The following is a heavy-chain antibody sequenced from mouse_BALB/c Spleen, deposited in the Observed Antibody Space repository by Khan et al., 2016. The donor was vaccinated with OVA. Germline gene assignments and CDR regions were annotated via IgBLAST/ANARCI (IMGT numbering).Heavy chain of an antibody. CDR1: GYSITSDYA. V-gene: IGHV3-2*02. D-gene: IGHD1-1*01. CDR2: ISYSGRT. Sequence: EVQLQESGPGLVKPSQSLSLTCTVTGYSITSDYAWNWIRQFPGNKLEWVGYISYSGRTSYNPSLKSRISITRDTSKNQFFLQLSSVTTEDTATXYWSRSVTITTVVATDFDYWGQGTTLTVSS. CDR3: SRSVTITTVVATDFDY. J-gene: IGHJ2*01.